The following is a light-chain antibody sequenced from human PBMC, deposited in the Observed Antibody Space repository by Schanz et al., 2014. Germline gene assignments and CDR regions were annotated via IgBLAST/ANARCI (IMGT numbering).Light chain of an antibody. V-gene: IGKV3-20*01. J-gene: IGKJ2*01. CDR1: QSVTSTY. CDR2: GAS. Sequence: EIVLTQSPGTLSLSPGQRATLSCRASQSVTSTYVAWYQQKPGQAPRLLIYGASSRASGIPDRFSGSGSVTDFTLTISRLEPEDVAVYYCQLYGTSYTFGQGTKLEIK. CDR3: QLYGTSYT.